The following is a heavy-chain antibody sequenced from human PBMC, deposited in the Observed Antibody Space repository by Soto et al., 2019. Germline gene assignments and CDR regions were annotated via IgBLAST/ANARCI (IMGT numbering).Heavy chain of an antibody. Sequence: LRLSCEASGFSFSDYAMTWVRQAPGKGLEWVSAISGSGVNTYYVDSVKGRFTISRDNSKNTLYLQMNSLRVEDTAVYYCVNEPFYYGLDVWGQGTTVTVSS. CDR2: ISGSGVNT. CDR1: GFSFSDYA. CDR3: VNEPFYYGLDV. J-gene: IGHJ6*02. V-gene: IGHV3-23*01.